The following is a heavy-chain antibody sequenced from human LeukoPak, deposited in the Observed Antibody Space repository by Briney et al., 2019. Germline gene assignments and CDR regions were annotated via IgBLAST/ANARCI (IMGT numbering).Heavy chain of an antibody. Sequence: ASVKVSCKASGYTFTGYYMHWVRQAPGQGLEWMGWISAYNGNTNYAQKLQGRVTMTTDTSTSTAYMELRSLRSDDTAVYYCARGGGDSSGRYYFDYWGQGTLVTVSS. V-gene: IGHV1-18*04. D-gene: IGHD6-19*01. CDR3: ARGGGDSSGRYYFDY. J-gene: IGHJ4*02. CDR1: GYTFTGYY. CDR2: ISAYNGNT.